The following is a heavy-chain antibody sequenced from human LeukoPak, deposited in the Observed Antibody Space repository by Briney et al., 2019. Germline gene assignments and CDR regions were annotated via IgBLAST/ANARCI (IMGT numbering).Heavy chain of an antibody. CDR1: GFTFSSYS. J-gene: IGHJ5*02. CDR3: ARDERVVVVPAAAMRRGWFDP. D-gene: IGHD2-2*01. V-gene: IGHV3-21*01. Sequence: GSLSLSCAASGFTFSSYSMNWVRQAPGKGLEWVSSISSSSSYIYYADSVKGRFTISRDNAKNPLYLQMNSLRAEDTAVYYCARDERVVVVPAAAMRRGWFDPWGQGTLVTVSS. CDR2: ISSSSSYI.